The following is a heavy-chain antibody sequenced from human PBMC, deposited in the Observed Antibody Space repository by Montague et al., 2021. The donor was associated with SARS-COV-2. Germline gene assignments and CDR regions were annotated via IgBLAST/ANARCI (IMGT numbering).Heavy chain of an antibody. CDR2: ISSTTIYT. Sequence: SLRLSCAASGFTFSDFDMSWIRQAPGKGLECVSYISSTTIYTNYADFVKGQFTSTRDNAKNSLYLQMNSLRAEDTAVYYGASGIPPVFWGQGTLVTVSS. D-gene: IGHD1-14*01. J-gene: IGHJ3*01. CDR1: GFTFSDFD. V-gene: IGHV3-11*03. CDR3: ASGIPPVF.